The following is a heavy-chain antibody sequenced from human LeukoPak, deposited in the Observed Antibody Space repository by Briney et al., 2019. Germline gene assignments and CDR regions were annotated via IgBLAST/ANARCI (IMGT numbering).Heavy chain of an antibody. CDR3: ARGLGYSGSTLGCYFDY. D-gene: IGHD5-12*01. Sequence: SETLSLTCTVSGGSISTSNYYWGWVRQPPGKGLEWIGNIFYSGSTYYGPSLKSRVTISLDTSRNQFSLKLNSVTAADTAVYYCARGLGYSGSTLGCYFDYWGQGTLVTVSS. CDR1: GGSISTSNYY. CDR2: IFYSGST. V-gene: IGHV4-39*07. J-gene: IGHJ4*02.